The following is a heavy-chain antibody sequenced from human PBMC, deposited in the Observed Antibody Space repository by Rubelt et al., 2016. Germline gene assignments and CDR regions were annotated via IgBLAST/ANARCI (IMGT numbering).Heavy chain of an antibody. Sequence: QVQLVQSGAEVKKPGASVKVSCKASGYTFTSYGISWVRQAPGQWLEWMGWISAYNGNPNYAQKLQGRVTMTTDTSTSTAYMELRSLRSDDTAVYYCARNLIMITFGGVIVPPDYWGQGTLVTVSS. CDR2: ISAYNGNP. CDR1: GYTFTSYG. J-gene: IGHJ4*02. D-gene: IGHD3-16*02. CDR3: ARNLIMITFGGVIVPPDY. V-gene: IGHV1-18*01.